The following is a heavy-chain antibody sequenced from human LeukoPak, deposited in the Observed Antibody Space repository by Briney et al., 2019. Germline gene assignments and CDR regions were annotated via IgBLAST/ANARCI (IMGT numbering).Heavy chain of an antibody. CDR1: GFSLSNARMG. V-gene: IGHV2-26*01. D-gene: IGHD3-22*01. J-gene: IGHJ3*02. CDR3: ARFRYYYDSSGYYYLFDAFDI. CDR2: IFSNDEK. Sequence: ESGPTLVNPTETLTLTCTVSGFSLSNARMGVSWIRQPPGKALEWLAHIFSNDEKSYSTSLKSRLTISKDTSESQVVLTMTNMDPVDTATYYCARFRYYYDSSGYYYLFDAFDIWGQGTMVTVSS.